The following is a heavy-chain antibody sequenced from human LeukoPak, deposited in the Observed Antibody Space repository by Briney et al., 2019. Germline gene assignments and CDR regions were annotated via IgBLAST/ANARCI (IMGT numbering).Heavy chain of an antibody. V-gene: IGHV1-18*01. Sequence: HEASVKVSCKASGYTFTSYGISWVRQAPGQGLEWMGWISAYNGNTNYAQKLQGRVTMTTDTSTSTAYMELRSLGSDDTAVYYCARDAESRYFDWLLGRDPGSWFDPWGQGTLVTVSS. J-gene: IGHJ5*02. CDR1: GYTFTSYG. D-gene: IGHD3-9*01. CDR2: ISAYNGNT. CDR3: ARDAESRYFDWLLGRDPGSWFDP.